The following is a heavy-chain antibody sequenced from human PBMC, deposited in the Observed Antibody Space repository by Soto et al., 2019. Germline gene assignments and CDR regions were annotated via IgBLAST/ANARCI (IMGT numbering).Heavy chain of an antibody. D-gene: IGHD2-2*01. CDR1: GGTFSSYA. CDR3: ARGLNCSSTSCYAWLYSYGMDV. CDR2: IIPIFGTA. J-gene: IGHJ6*02. Sequence: QVQLVQSGAEVKKPGSSVKVSCKASGGTFSSYAISWVRQAPGQGLEWMGGIIPIFGTANYAQKFQGRVTITADESTSTAYMELSSLRSEDTAVYYCARGLNCSSTSCYAWLYSYGMDVWGQGTTVTVSS. V-gene: IGHV1-69*01.